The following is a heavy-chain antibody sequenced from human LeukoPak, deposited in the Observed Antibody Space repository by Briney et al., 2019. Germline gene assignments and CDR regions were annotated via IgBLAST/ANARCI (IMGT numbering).Heavy chain of an antibody. D-gene: IGHD6-19*01. CDR1: GFTFIDYD. CDR2: IDIRGDT. J-gene: IGHJ4*02. Sequence: GGSLRLSCAASGFTFIDYDMHWVRQVIGKGLEWVSAIDIRGDTHYSGSVKGRFTISKENAESSLYLQMNSLRAEDTAVYYCARGGIQVSGIDEFDYWGQGTLVTVSS. CDR3: ARGGIQVSGIDEFDY. V-gene: IGHV3-13*01.